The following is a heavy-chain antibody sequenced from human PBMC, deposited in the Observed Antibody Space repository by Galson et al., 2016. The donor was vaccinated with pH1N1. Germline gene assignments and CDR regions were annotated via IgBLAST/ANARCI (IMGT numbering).Heavy chain of an antibody. J-gene: IGHJ4*02. Sequence: LSLTCTVSGYSISGGYYWGWMRQPPGKGLEWIGSIYHSGSTYDNPSLKSRVTISIDTSKNQFSLKLSSVTAADTAVYYCARTLYGGFDYLDQGTVVTVSS. D-gene: IGHD4-17*01. CDR3: ARTLYGGFDY. CDR1: GYSISGGYY. CDR2: IYHSGST. V-gene: IGHV4-38-2*02.